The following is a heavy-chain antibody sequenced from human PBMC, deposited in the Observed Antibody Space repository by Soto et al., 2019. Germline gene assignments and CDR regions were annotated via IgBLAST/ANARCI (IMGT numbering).Heavy chain of an antibody. CDR2: IIPIFGTA. V-gene: IGHV1-69*01. D-gene: IGHD6-13*01. CDR1: VGTFRSYA. CDR3: AREQLAAAGSIYYFDY. J-gene: IGHJ4*02. Sequence: KVSCKASVGTFRSYAIRWVRQAPGQGLEWMGGIIPIFGTANYAQKFQGRVTITADESTSAAYMKLSSLRSEDTAVYYCAREQLAAAGSIYYFDYWGQGTLVTVSS.